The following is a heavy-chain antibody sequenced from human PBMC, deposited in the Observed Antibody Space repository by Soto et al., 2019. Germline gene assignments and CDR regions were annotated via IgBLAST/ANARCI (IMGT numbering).Heavy chain of an antibody. CDR1: GDSITGDNW. Sequence: QVQLQESGPGLVQPSGTLSLTCAVSGDSITGDNWWSWVRQPPGKGLEWIGEIHHSGATNYNPSLTGRCPLSVDKSKNQFSLRLHSVAAADTAMFYCATQGFYRMGVWGRGTTVTVSS. CDR3: ATQGFYRMGV. J-gene: IGHJ6*02. V-gene: IGHV4-4*02. CDR2: IHHSGAT.